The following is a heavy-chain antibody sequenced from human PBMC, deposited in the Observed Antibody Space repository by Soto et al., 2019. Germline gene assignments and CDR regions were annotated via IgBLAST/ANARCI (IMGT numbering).Heavy chain of an antibody. J-gene: IGHJ6*02. CDR1: GGTFSSYT. Sequence: QVQLVQSGAEVKKPGSSVKVSCKASGGTFSSYTISWVRQAPGQGLEWMGRIIPILGIANYAQKFQGRVTITEDKSTSTAYMELSSLRSEDTAVYYCASRMVRRGYYYGMDVWGQGTTVTVSS. D-gene: IGHD5-18*01. CDR2: IIPILGIA. CDR3: ASRMVRRGYYYGMDV. V-gene: IGHV1-69*02.